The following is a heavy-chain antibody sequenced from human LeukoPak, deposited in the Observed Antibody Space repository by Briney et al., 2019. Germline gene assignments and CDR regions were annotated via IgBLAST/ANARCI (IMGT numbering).Heavy chain of an antibody. V-gene: IGHV1-69*04. Sequence: SVKVSCKASGGTFSSYAISWVRQAPGQGLEWMGRIIPILGIANYAQKFQGRATITADKSTSTAYMELSSLRSEDTAVYYCARESAYYYDSSGYYLAEYFQHWGQGTLVAVSS. J-gene: IGHJ1*01. CDR3: ARESAYYYDSSGYYLAEYFQH. CDR2: IIPILGIA. CDR1: GGTFSSYA. D-gene: IGHD3-22*01.